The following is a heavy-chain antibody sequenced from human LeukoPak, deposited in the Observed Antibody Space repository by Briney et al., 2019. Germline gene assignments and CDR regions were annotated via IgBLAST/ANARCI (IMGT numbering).Heavy chain of an antibody. CDR2: ISWNSGTT. Sequence: GRSLRLSCAASGFTFDDYVMHWVRQAPGKGLEWVSGISWNSGTTGYADSVKGRFTISRDNAKNSLYLRMNSLRAEDTALYYCAKAAHYYGSGSYYESWGQGTLVTVSS. V-gene: IGHV3-9*01. D-gene: IGHD3-10*01. CDR1: GFTFDDYV. CDR3: AKAAHYYGSGSYYES. J-gene: IGHJ5*02.